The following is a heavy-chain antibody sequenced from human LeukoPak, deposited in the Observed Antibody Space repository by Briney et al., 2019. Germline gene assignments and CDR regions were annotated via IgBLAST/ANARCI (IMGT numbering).Heavy chain of an antibody. CDR3: ARGFVQTGYSSSSYVH. V-gene: IGHV3-66*01. CDR1: GFTFGDYG. D-gene: IGHD6-13*01. Sequence: GGSLRLSCSASGFTFGDYGMSWVRQAPGKGLEWVSVMFASGSTYYADSVKGRFTFSRDIFRNTLYLQLNSLRVEDTALYYCARGFVQTGYSSSSYVHWGQGTLVTVSS. J-gene: IGHJ4*02. CDR2: MFASGST.